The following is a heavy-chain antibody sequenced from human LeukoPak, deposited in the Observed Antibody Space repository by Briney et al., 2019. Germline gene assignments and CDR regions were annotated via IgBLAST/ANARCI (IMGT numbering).Heavy chain of an antibody. D-gene: IGHD3-3*01. CDR3: ARGGGSDDFWSGYHYYYYYMDV. CDR2: MNPNSGNT. V-gene: IGHV1-8*03. J-gene: IGHJ6*03. CDR1: GYTFTSYD. Sequence: ASVKVSCKASGYTFTSYDINWVRQATGQGLEWMGWMNPNSGNTGYAQKFQGRVTITRNTSISTAYMELSSLRSEDTAVYYCARGGGSDDFWSGYHYYYYYMDVWGKGTTVTVSS.